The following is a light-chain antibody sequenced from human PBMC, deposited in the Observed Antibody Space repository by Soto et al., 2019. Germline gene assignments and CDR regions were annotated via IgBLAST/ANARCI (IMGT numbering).Light chain of an antibody. CDR3: QKRSNWQVT. CDR1: QSVSSY. V-gene: IGKV3-11*01. Sequence: EIVLTQSPVTLSLSPGERATLSCRASQSVSSYLAWYQQKPGQAPRLLIYDASNRATGIPARFSGSGSGTDFTLTISSLEPEDFAVYYCQKRSNWQVTFGQGTRREIK. CDR2: DAS. J-gene: IGKJ5*01.